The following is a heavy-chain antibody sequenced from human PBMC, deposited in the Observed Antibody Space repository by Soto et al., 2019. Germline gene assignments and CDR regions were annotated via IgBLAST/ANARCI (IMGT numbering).Heavy chain of an antibody. V-gene: IGHV3-23*01. Sequence: GGSLRLSCAASGFTLSSYAMSWVRQAPGKGLEWVSGISGSGGSTYYADSVKGRFTISRDNSKNTLCLQMNSLRAEDTAVYYCAKDRVTVVGYDAFDIWGQGTMVTVSS. CDR2: ISGSGGST. J-gene: IGHJ3*02. CDR3: AKDRVTVVGYDAFDI. CDR1: GFTLSSYA. D-gene: IGHD6-19*01.